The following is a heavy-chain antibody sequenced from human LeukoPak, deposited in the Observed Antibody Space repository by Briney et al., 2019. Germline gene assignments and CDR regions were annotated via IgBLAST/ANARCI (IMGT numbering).Heavy chain of an antibody. CDR3: ATSPDWNYLP. CDR2: IRYDGSNK. V-gene: IGHV3-30*02. CDR1: GLTFSTYG. D-gene: IGHD1-7*01. Sequence: HPGGSLRLSCAASGLTFSTYGMHWVRQAPGKGLEWVAFIRYDGSNKYYADSVKGRFTISRDNSKNTLYLQMNSLRAEDTAVYYCATSPDWNYLPWGQGTLVTVSS. J-gene: IGHJ5*02.